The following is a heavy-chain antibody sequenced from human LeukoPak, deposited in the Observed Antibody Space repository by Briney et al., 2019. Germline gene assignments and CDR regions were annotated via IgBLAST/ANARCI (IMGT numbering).Heavy chain of an antibody. J-gene: IGHJ6*03. V-gene: IGHV4-59*01. Sequence: SETLSLTCTVSGDSISSYYWSWIRQPAGKGLEWIGYIYYSGSTNYNPSLKSRVTISVDTSKNQFSLKLSSVTAADTAVYYCARVAHYYYYMDVWGKGTTVTVSS. CDR1: GDSISSYY. CDR2: IYYSGST. CDR3: ARVAHYYYYMDV.